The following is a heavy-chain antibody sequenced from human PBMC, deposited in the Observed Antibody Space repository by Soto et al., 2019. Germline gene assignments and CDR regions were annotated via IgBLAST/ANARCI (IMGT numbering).Heavy chain of an antibody. CDR1: GGSISSGGYY. V-gene: IGHV4-31*03. CDR2: IYYSGST. D-gene: IGHD2-15*01. Sequence: VQLQESGPGLVKPSQTLSLTCTVSGGSISSGGYYWSWIRQHPGKGLEWFGYIYYSGSTYYNPSLKSRVTRAVDPSKDQFSLTLSSVAAADTAVDDCARSSWHLDYWGQGTLVTVSS. J-gene: IGHJ4*02. CDR3: ARSSWHLDY.